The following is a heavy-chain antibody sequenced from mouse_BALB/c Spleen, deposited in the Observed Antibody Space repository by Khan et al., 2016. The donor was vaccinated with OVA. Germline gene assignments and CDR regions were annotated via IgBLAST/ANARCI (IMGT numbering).Heavy chain of an antibody. CDR2: IYPGVYYT. Sequence: QVQLQQSGAELLRPGTSVKMSCKAGGYTFTNYLIGWVKQRPGHGLEWIGDIYPGVYYTNYNEKFKGKVPLTAAISSSTVFLQLSSLTCEDTAKYYRARYPTWYYDVWGAGTTVTVSS. CDR3: ARYPTWYYDV. CDR1: GYTFTNYL. V-gene: IGHV1-63*02. J-gene: IGHJ1*01.